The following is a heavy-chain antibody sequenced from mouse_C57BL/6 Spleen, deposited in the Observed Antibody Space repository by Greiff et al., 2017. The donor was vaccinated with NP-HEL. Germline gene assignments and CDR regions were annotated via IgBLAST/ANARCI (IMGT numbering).Heavy chain of an antibody. CDR1: GYAFTNYL. V-gene: IGHV1-54*01. Sequence: VQLQQSGAELVRPGTSVKVSCKASGYAFTNYLIEWVKQRPGQGLEWIGVINPGSGGTNYNEKFKGKATLTADKSSSTAYMQLSSLTSEDSAVYFCARYGNYDRYAMDYWGQGTSVTVSS. CDR2: INPGSGGT. J-gene: IGHJ4*01. D-gene: IGHD2-1*01. CDR3: ARYGNYDRYAMDY.